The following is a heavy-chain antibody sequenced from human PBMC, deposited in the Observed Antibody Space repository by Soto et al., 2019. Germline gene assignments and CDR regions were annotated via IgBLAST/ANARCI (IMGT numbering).Heavy chain of an antibody. J-gene: IGHJ4*02. D-gene: IGHD3-3*01. Sequence: QVQLGQSGAEVKKPGSSVKVSCKASGGTFSSYAISWVRQAPGQGLEWMGGIIPIFGTANYAQKFRGRVRISAYESRRTAYMELSSLRSEDTAVYYCARGTYYDFWSGYLFDYWGQGTLVTVSS. CDR3: ARGTYYDFWSGYLFDY. V-gene: IGHV1-69*01. CDR2: IIPIFGTA. CDR1: GGTFSSYA.